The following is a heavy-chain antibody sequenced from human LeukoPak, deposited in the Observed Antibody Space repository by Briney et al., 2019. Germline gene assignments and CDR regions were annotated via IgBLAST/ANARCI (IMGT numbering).Heavy chain of an antibody. Sequence: PGGSLRLSCAASGFTFSSYGMNWVRQAPGKGLEWVSSISTSSGYIYYADSLEGRFTISRDNAQNSLYLQMDSPRAEDTAMYYCARGRGYSVSSDAFDIWGQGTMVTVSS. J-gene: IGHJ3*02. V-gene: IGHV3-21*06. D-gene: IGHD5/OR15-5a*01. CDR3: ARGRGYSVSSDAFDI. CDR1: GFTFSSYG. CDR2: ISTSSGYI.